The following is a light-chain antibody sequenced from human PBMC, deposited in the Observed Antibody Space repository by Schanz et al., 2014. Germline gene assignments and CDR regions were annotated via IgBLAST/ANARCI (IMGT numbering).Light chain of an antibody. CDR3: QQSYRTLFT. CDR2: AAS. CDR1: QSITYY. V-gene: IGKV1-39*01. J-gene: IGKJ3*01. Sequence: DIQMTQSPSSLSASVGDRVTITCRASQSITYYLNWYQQKPGKAPKLLIYAASSLQSGVPSRFSGRRSGTDFTLTISSLQPEDFATYYCQQSYRTLFTFGPGTKVDIK.